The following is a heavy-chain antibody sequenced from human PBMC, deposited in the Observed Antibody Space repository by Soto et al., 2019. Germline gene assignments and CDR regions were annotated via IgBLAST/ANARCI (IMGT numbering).Heavy chain of an antibody. J-gene: IGHJ4*02. CDR1: GFTFSDFY. CDR2: VTSSGSAV. V-gene: IGHV3-11*01. D-gene: IGHD2-15*01. CDR3: ARGLIGPDY. Sequence: QVQLMESGEGLVKPGGSLRLSCAASGFTFSDFYMTWIRQAPGEGLEWISSVTSSGSAVYYADSVKDRFTISRDNAKNSLYLEMNSLRADDTAVYYCARGLIGPDYWGQGTLVTVSS.